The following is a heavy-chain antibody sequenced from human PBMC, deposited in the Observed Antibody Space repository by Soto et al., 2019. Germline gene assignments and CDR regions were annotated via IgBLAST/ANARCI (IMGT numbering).Heavy chain of an antibody. V-gene: IGHV3-33*01. CDR1: GFTFSSYG. CDR3: ARSTTYYDFWSGYVIDY. CDR2: IWYDGSNK. J-gene: IGHJ4*02. D-gene: IGHD3-3*01. Sequence: QVQLVESGGGVVQPGRSLRLSCAASGFTFSSYGMHWVRQAPGKGLEWVAVIWYDGSNKYYADSVKGRFTISRDNSKNTLYLQMNSLRAEDTAVYYCARSTTYYDFWSGYVIDYWGQGTLVTVSS.